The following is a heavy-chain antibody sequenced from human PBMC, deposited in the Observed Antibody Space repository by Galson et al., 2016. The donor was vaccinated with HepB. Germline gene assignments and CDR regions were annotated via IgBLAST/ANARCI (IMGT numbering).Heavy chain of an antibody. CDR1: GFMFSSYA. CDR3: AREVTYCRGGGCYYFDY. D-gene: IGHD2-15*01. CDR2: VSYDGTNQ. V-gene: IGHV3-30-3*01. J-gene: IGHJ4*02. Sequence: LRLSCAASGFMFSSYAMHWVRQAPGKGLEWVAFVSYDGTNQYYTDPVKGRFTISRDNSKSTLYLQMNGLRPEDSALYYCAREVTYCRGGGCYYFDYWGKGTLVTVSA.